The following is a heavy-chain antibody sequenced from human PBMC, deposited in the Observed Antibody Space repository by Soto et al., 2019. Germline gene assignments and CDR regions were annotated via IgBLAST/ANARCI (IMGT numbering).Heavy chain of an antibody. V-gene: IGHV3-33*01. Sequence: PGGSLRLSCAASGFTFSSYGMHWVRQAPGKGLGWVAVIWYDGSNKYYADSVKGRFTISRDNSKNTLYLQMNSLRAEDTAVYYCARETHIRGKDYWGQGTLVTVSS. CDR3: ARETHIRGKDY. CDR2: IWYDGSNK. J-gene: IGHJ4*02. D-gene: IGHD2-2*02. CDR1: GFTFSSYG.